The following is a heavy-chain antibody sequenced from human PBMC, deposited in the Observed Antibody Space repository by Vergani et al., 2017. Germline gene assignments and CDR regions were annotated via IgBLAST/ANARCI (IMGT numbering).Heavy chain of an antibody. CDR2: IFYTGTS. CDR1: GTSISGSSDY. J-gene: IGHJ4*02. Sequence: QLQLQESGPGLLKPSETLSLTCSVSGTSISGSSDYWGWIRQPPGKGLEWIGSIFYTGTSYYNPSLESRATNSVDTSKNQFSLKLSSVTAADTAVYYCARGAVTGYFDYWGQGTLVTVSS. V-gene: IGHV4-39*01. CDR3: ARGAVTGYFDY. D-gene: IGHD2-21*02.